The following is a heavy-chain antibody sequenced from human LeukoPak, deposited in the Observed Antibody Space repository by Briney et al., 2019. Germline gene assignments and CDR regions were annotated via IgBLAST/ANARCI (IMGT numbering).Heavy chain of an antibody. CDR1: GFTVSSNY. V-gene: IGHV3-53*01. CDR2: IYSGGST. CDR3: ARGIPLNAFDI. Sequence: GGSLRLSCAASGFTVSSNYMSWVRQAPGKGLEWVSVIYSGGSTYYADSVKGRFTISRDNSKNTLYLQMNSLRAEDTAVYYCARGIPLNAFDIWGQGTMVTVSS. J-gene: IGHJ3*02.